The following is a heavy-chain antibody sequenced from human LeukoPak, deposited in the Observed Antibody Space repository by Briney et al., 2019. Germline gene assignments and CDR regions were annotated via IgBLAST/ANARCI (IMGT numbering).Heavy chain of an antibody. V-gene: IGHV1-69*04. J-gene: IGHJ4*02. CDR1: GGTFSSYA. Sequence: SVKVSCKASGGTFSSYAISWVRQAPGQGLEWKGRIIPIFGIANYAQKFQGRVTITADKSTSTAYMELSSLRSEDTAVYYCARELMDTAMVTGFGYWGQGTLVTVSS. CDR2: IIPIFGIA. D-gene: IGHD5-18*01. CDR3: ARELMDTAMVTGFGY.